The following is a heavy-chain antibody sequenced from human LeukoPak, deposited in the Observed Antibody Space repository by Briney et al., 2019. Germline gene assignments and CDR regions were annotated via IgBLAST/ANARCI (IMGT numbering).Heavy chain of an antibody. CDR2: IKQDGSEK. D-gene: IGHD3-22*01. V-gene: IGHV3-7*03. J-gene: IGHJ3*02. Sequence: QSGGSLRLSCAAPGFTFSSYWMSWVRQAPGKGLEWVANIKQDGSEKYYVDSVKGRFTISRDNAKNSLYLQMNSLRAEDTALYYCARARLPSYDSSGAAFDIWGQGTMVTVSS. CDR3: ARARLPSYDSSGAAFDI. CDR1: GFTFSSYW.